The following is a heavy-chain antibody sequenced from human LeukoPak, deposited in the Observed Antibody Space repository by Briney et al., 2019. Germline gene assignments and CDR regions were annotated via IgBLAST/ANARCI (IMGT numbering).Heavy chain of an antibody. D-gene: IGHD6-13*01. V-gene: IGHV1-69*05. CDR2: IIPIFGTA. CDR3: ARELWVAAAGLYFDY. J-gene: IGHJ4*02. CDR1: GGTFSSYA. Sequence: SVKVSCKASGGTFSSYAISWVRQAPGQGLEWMGGIIPIFGTANYAQKFQGRVTITTDESTSTAYMELSSLRSEDTAVYYCARELWVAAAGLYFDYWGQGTLVTVSS.